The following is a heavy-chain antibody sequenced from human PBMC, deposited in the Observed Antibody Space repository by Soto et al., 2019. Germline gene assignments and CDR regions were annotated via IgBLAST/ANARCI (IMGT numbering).Heavy chain of an antibody. J-gene: IGHJ4*02. CDR1: GCTFTSYA. Sequence: QVQLVQSGAEVKKPGASVKVSCKASGCTFTSYAMHWVRQAPGQRLEWMGWINAGNGNTKYSQKFQGRVTITRDTSASTAYMELSSLRSEDTAVYYCARGGWEQEPDYWGQGTLVTVSS. CDR2: INAGNGNT. D-gene: IGHD1-26*01. V-gene: IGHV1-3*01. CDR3: ARGGWEQEPDY.